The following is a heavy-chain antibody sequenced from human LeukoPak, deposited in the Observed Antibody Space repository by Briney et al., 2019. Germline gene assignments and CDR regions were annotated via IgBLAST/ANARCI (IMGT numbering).Heavy chain of an antibody. V-gene: IGHV1-24*01. CDR2: FDPEDGET. CDR3: ATGKSITIFGVVPNYYYGMDV. CDR1: GYTLTELS. J-gene: IGHJ6*02. D-gene: IGHD3-3*01. Sequence: ASVKVSCKVSGYTLTELSMHWVRQAPGKGLEWMGGFDPEDGETIYAQKFQGRVTMTEDTSTDTACMELSSLRSEDTAVYYCATGKSITIFGVVPNYYYGMDVWGQGTTVTVSS.